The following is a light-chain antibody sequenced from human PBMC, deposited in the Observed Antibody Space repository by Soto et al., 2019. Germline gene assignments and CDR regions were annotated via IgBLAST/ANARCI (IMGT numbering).Light chain of an antibody. V-gene: IGKV3-20*01. Sequence: IVLAQSPGTLPLSPGERATLSCRASQRFSNTYLAWYQQKPGQAPRLLIYRVSSRATGIPDRFSGSGSGTDFTLTISRLEPEDFAVYYCQQYSSSPVTFGGGTKVEIK. CDR2: RVS. CDR3: QQYSSSPVT. CDR1: QRFSNTY. J-gene: IGKJ4*01.